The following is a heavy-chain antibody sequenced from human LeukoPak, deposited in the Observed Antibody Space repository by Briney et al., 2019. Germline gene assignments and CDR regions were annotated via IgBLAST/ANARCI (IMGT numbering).Heavy chain of an antibody. CDR2: ISYDGSDK. CDR3: TRGGASMGGMDV. J-gene: IGHJ6*02. V-gene: IGHV3-30*03. D-gene: IGHD1-26*01. Sequence: GGSLRLSCAASGFTFSRYSVNWVRQAPGKGLEWVAVISYDGSDKKYGESVKGRFTISRDNSKNTLFVQMNSLRDEDTAVYYCTRGGASMGGMDVWGQGTTVIVSS. CDR1: GFTFSRYS.